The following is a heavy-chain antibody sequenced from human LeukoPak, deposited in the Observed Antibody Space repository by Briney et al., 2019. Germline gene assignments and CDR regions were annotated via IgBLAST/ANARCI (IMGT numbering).Heavy chain of an antibody. J-gene: IGHJ6*02. CDR3: ARDHSSGWEGYYYYYGMDV. Sequence: PRASVKVSCKASGYTFTSYGISWVRQAPGQGLEWMGWISAYNGNTNYAQKLQGRVTMTTDTSTSTAYMELRSLRSDDTAVYYCARDHSSGWEGYYYYYGMDVWGQGTTVTVSS. CDR2: ISAYNGNT. CDR1: GYTFTSYG. D-gene: IGHD6-19*01. V-gene: IGHV1-18*01.